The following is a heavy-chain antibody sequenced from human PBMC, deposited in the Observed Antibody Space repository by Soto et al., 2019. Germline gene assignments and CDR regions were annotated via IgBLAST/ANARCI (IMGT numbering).Heavy chain of an antibody. CDR3: ASSFQDSSGYRPLRW. V-gene: IGHV1-3*01. CDR2: INAGNGNT. Sequence: GASVKVSCKASGYIFTTYAMHWVRQAPGQRLEWMGWINAGNGNTKYSQKFQGRVIITRDTSASTAYLELSSLRSEDTAVYYCASSFQDSSGYRPLRWWGRGTLVTVSS. J-gene: IGHJ4*02. D-gene: IGHD3-22*01. CDR1: GYIFTTYA.